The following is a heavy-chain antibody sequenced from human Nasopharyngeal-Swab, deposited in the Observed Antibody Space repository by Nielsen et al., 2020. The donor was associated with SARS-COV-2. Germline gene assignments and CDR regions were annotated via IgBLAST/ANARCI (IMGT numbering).Heavy chain of an antibody. D-gene: IGHD3-16*02. J-gene: IGHJ4*02. CDR2: INHSGST. V-gene: IGHV4-34*01. CDR1: GGSFSGYY. Sequence: SETLSLTCAVYGGSFSGYYGSWIRQPPGKGLEWIGEINHSGSTNYNPSLKSRVTISVDTSKNQFSLKLSSVTAADTAVYYCARGSRYVWGSYRYPPDYWGQGTLVTVSS. CDR3: ARGSRYVWGSYRYPPDY.